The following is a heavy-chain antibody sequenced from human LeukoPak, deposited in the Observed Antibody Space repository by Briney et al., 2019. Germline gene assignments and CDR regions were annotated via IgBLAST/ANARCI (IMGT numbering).Heavy chain of an antibody. CDR3: ARGTVTAPDY. CDR2: IYSGGNT. V-gene: IGHV3-53*01. Sequence: GGSLRLSCAASGLSVSNTYMSWVRQAPGKGLEWVSIIYSGGNTYYADSVKGRFTISRDNSKNTLYLQMNRLRPEDTAVYYGARGTVTAPDYWGQGTLVTVSS. CDR1: GLSVSNTY. J-gene: IGHJ4*02. D-gene: IGHD2-21*02.